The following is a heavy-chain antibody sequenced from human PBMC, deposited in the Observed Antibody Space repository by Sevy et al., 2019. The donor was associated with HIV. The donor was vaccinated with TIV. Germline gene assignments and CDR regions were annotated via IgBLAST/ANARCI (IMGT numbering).Heavy chain of an antibody. CDR1: GFIFSNYA. V-gene: IGHV3-30*04. CDR3: ARDRCTITSCHEGNWFDP. D-gene: IGHD2-2*01. CDR2: ISYDGSNK. Sequence: GGSLRLSCAASGFIFSNYAIHWVRRAPGKGLEWVAVISYDGSNKHYADSVKGRFTISRDNAKNSLYLQMNSLRPEDTAVYYCARDRCTITSCHEGNWFDPWGQGTLVTVSS. J-gene: IGHJ5*02.